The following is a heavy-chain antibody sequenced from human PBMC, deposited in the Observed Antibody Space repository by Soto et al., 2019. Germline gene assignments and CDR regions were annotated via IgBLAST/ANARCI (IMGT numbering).Heavy chain of an antibody. V-gene: IGHV3-33*01. J-gene: IGHJ6*02. Sequence: QVQLVESGGGVVQPGRSLRLSCAASGFTFSSYGMHWVRQAPGKGLEWVAVIWYDGSNKYYADSVKGRFTISRDNSKNTLYLQMNSLIAEETAVYYCARELYYYDSSGHPYYYYYGMDVWGQGTTVTVSS. D-gene: IGHD3-22*01. CDR1: GFTFSSYG. CDR2: IWYDGSNK. CDR3: ARELYYYDSSGHPYYYYYGMDV.